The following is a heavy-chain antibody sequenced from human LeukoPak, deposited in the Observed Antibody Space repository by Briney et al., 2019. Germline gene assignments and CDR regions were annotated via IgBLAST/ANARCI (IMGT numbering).Heavy chain of an antibody. Sequence: SETLSLTCTVSGGSISSGGYYWSWIRQHPGKGLEWIGYIYYSGSTYYNPSLKSRVTISVDTSKNQFSLKLSSVTAADTAVYYCARDLGRTMIVADAFDIWGQGTMVTVSS. CDR3: ARDLGRTMIVADAFDI. D-gene: IGHD3-22*01. V-gene: IGHV4-31*03. J-gene: IGHJ3*02. CDR2: IYYSGST. CDR1: GGSISSGGYY.